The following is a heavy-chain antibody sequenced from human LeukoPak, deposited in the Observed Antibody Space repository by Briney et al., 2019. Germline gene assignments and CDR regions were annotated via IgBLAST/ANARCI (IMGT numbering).Heavy chain of an antibody. CDR1: GFTFSPST. J-gene: IGHJ4*01. CDR3: AKSVPAITY. Sequence: GGSLSLSCAASGFTFSPSTMSWVRQAPGKGLEWVAVISYDGSNKYYADSVKGRFTISRDNSKNTLYLQMNSLRAEDTAVYYRAKSVPAITYWGQPSLVTVSS. CDR2: ISYDGSNK. D-gene: IGHD2-21*02. V-gene: IGHV3-30*18.